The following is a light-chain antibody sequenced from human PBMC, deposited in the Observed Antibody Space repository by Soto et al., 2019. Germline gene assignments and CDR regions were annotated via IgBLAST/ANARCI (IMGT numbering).Light chain of an antibody. Sequence: ETALTQFPATVSLSPGERTTLHCRTGQHVKTAYITWSQTKPGQAPRLLVYGICNRATGVPARFSGSGSGTDFTLTISGLEPEDSAVYYCQHYDGSPRTFGQGTKVDIK. CDR2: GIC. CDR1: QHVKTAY. V-gene: IGKV3-20*01. CDR3: QHYDGSPRT. J-gene: IGKJ2*01.